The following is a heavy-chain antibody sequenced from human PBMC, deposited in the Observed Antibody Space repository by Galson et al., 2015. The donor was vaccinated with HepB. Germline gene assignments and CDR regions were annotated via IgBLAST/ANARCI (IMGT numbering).Heavy chain of an antibody. CDR3: ARDTCTGSGWYYYYYGMDV. J-gene: IGHJ6*02. CDR2: ISSSSSYI. Sequence: SLRLSCAASGFTFSSYSMNWVRQAPGKGLEWVSSISSSSSYIYYADSVKGRFTISRDNAKNSLYLQMNSLRAEDTAVYYCARDTCTGSGWYYYYYGMDVWGQGTTVTVSS. V-gene: IGHV3-21*01. D-gene: IGHD6-19*01. CDR1: GFTFSSYS.